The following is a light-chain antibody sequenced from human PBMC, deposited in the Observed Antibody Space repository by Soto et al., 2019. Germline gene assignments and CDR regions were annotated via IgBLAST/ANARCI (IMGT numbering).Light chain of an antibody. Sequence: QSALAQPASVSGSPGQSITISCTGSSSDIGGFGLVSWYRHHPGEAPKLIIFEGSKRPSGVSSRFSGSKSGNTASLTISGLQAEDEDDFYCCAYAGGDHLVVFGAGTKVTVL. J-gene: IGLJ1*01. CDR1: SSDIGGFGL. V-gene: IGLV2-23*01. CDR2: EGS. CDR3: CAYAGGDHLVV.